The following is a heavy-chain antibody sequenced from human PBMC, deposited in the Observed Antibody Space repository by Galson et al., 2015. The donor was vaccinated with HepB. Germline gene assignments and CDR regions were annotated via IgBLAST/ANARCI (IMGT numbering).Heavy chain of an antibody. V-gene: IGHV3-64*01. Sequence: SLRLSCAASGFTFNSYAMNWVRQAPGKGLEYVSGSSTNRGSTYYANSVKGRFTISRDRSKKTLYLQMDSLRVEDMAVYYCARDYGGNLLDHWGQGTLVTVSS. CDR3: ARDYGGNLLDH. CDR1: GFTFNSYA. CDR2: SSTNRGST. J-gene: IGHJ4*02. D-gene: IGHD4-23*01.